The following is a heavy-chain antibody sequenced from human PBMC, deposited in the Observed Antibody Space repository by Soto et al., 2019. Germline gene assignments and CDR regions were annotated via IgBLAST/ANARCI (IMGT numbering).Heavy chain of an antibody. CDR3: ARGVYYYDSSGMDFDY. CDR2: ISAYNGNT. V-gene: IGHV1-18*01. J-gene: IGHJ4*02. CDR1: GYTFTSYG. Sequence: VSVKVSCKASGYTFTSYGISWVRQAPGQGLEWMGWISAYNGNTNYAQKLQGRVTTTTDTSTSTAYMELRSLRSDDTAVYYCARGVYYYDSSGMDFDYWGQGTLVTVSS. D-gene: IGHD3-22*01.